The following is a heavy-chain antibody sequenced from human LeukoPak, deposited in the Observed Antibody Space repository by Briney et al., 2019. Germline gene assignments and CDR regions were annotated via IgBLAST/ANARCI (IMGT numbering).Heavy chain of an antibody. CDR1: GYTFTSYD. CDR2: MNPNSGNT. J-gene: IGHJ5*02. CDR3: ARGRGFLEWLSSGGLDP. V-gene: IGHV1-8*01. Sequence: GASVKVSCKASGYTFTSYDINWVRQATGQGLEWMGWMNPNSGNTGYAQKFQGRVTMTRNTSISTAYMELSSLRSEDTAVYYCARGRGFLEWLSSGGLDPWGQGTLVTVSS. D-gene: IGHD3-3*01.